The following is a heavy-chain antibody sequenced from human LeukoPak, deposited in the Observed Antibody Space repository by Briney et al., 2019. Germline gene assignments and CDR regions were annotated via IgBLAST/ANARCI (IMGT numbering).Heavy chain of an antibody. Sequence: ASVKVSCKASGYTFTSYAMHWVRQAPGQRLEWMGWINAGNGNTKYSQKFQGRVTITRDTSASTVYMEVSSLRSEDTAVYYCAFRGVSDDFDSWGQGTLVTVSS. CDR3: AFRGVSDDFDS. V-gene: IGHV1-3*01. CDR2: INAGNGNT. D-gene: IGHD3-10*01. J-gene: IGHJ4*02. CDR1: GYTFTSYA.